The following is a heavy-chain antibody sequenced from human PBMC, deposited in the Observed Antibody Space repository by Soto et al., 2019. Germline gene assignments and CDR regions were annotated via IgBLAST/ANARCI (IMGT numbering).Heavy chain of an antibody. CDR2: INPSGGST. V-gene: IGHV1-46*01. CDR1: GYTFTSYY. D-gene: IGHD3-22*01. J-gene: IGHJ6*02. CDR3: SITMIVVVNRGYYGMDV. Sequence: GXSVKVSCKASGYTFTSYYMHWVRQAPGQGLEWMGIINPSGGSTSYAQKFQGRVTMTRDTSTSTVYMELSSLRSEDTAVYYCSITMIVVVNRGYYGMDVWGQGNTVTVSS.